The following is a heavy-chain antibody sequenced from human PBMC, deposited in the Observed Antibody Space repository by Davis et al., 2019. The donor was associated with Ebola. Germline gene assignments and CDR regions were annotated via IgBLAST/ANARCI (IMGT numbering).Heavy chain of an antibody. V-gene: IGHV4-34*01. J-gene: IGHJ6*02. CDR1: GFTFSGSA. Sequence: ESLKISCAASGFTFSGSAMHWVRQPPGKGLEWIGEINHSGSTNYNPSLKSRVTISVDTSKNQFSLKLSSVTAADTAVYYCARLVVAARREYYYYYGMDVWGQGTTVTVSS. CDR3: ARLVVAARREYYYYYGMDV. D-gene: IGHD6-6*01. CDR2: INHSGST.